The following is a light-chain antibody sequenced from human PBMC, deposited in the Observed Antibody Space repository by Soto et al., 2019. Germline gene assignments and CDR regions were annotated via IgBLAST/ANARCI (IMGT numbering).Light chain of an antibody. V-gene: IGKV3-20*01. CDR2: GAS. Sequence: NVVKPFSGTPSFSPGGKAPPPRRGSQSIRNNYLAWYQLRPGQAPRLLINGASSRATGIPDRFSGSGSGTDFTFTISSLQPEDIATYYCQQYDNLPLTFGGGTKVDIK. CDR3: QQYDNLPLT. J-gene: IGKJ4*01. CDR1: QSIRNNY.